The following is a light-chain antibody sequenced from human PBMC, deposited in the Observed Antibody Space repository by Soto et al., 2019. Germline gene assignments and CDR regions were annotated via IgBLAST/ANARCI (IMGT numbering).Light chain of an antibody. V-gene: IGKV3-15*01. CDR1: QSIRTN. Sequence: EIVMTQSPATLSVSPGERATLSCRASQSIRTNLAWYQQKPGQAPRLLIYGASARATGIPARFSGSGSGTEFTLTINSLQSEDSAVYYCQQHNQWPITFGQGTRLEIK. J-gene: IGKJ5*01. CDR3: QQHNQWPIT. CDR2: GAS.